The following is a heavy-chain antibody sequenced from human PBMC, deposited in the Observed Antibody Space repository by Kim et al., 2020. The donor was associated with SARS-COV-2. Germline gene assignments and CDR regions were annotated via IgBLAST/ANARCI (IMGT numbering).Heavy chain of an antibody. V-gene: IGHV3-7*01. D-gene: IGHD6-25*01. CDR3: AVSLRRSAFDY. CDR1: GFTLGFGG. J-gene: IGHJ4*02. CDR2: IKEDGSEK. Sequence: GGSLRLSCAASGFTLGFGGMSWVRQAPGKGLEWVAKIKEDGSEKCYMDSVKGRFTISRDNAKSSLYLQMNSLRAEDTAVYYCAVSLRRSAFDYWGQGTLV.